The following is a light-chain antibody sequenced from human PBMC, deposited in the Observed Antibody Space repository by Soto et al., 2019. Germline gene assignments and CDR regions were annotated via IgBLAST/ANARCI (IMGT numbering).Light chain of an antibody. Sequence: QSVLTQPRSVSGSPGQSVTISCAGTNSDVGAYNYVSWYQQHPGKAPKLMIYDVTERPSGVPDRFSGSKSGNTASLTISGLQAEDDADYYCCSFAGSYTYVFGTGTKLTVL. V-gene: IGLV2-11*01. J-gene: IGLJ1*01. CDR1: NSDVGAYNY. CDR2: DVT. CDR3: CSFAGSYTYV.